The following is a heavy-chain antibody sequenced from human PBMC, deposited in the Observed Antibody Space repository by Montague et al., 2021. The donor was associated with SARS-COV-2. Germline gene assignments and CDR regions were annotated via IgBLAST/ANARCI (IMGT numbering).Heavy chain of an antibody. Sequence: SLRLSCAASGFTFSSYAMSWVRQAPGKGLEWVSSIIGSGGSTYYADSVKGRFTISRDNSKNTLYLQMNSLRAEDTAVYYCAKGRTVVATISPFDYWGQGTLVTVSS. CDR2: IIGSGGST. CDR3: AKGRTVVATISPFDY. J-gene: IGHJ4*02. D-gene: IGHD5-12*01. V-gene: IGHV3-23*01. CDR1: GFTFSSYA.